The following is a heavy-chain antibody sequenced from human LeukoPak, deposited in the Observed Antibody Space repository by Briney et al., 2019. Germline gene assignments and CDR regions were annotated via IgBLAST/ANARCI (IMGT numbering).Heavy chain of an antibody. Sequence: PSETLSLTCAVYGGSFSGYYWSWVRQAPGKGLEWVSVIYSGGSTYYADSVKGRFTISRDNSKNTLYLQMNSLRAEDTAVYYCARERVVITPVSLYYYFDYWGQGTLVTVSS. D-gene: IGHD3-22*01. CDR3: ARERVVITPVSLYYYFDY. V-gene: IGHV3-53*01. CDR1: GGSFSGYY. J-gene: IGHJ4*02. CDR2: IYSGGST.